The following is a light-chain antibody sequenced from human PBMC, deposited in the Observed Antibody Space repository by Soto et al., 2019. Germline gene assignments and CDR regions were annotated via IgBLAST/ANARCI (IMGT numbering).Light chain of an antibody. CDR2: GAS. CDR3: QQYNAWRT. Sequence: EIVMTQSPATLSVSPGERVTLSCRASQSITNKLAWYQQKPGQAPRLLIYGASTRATGIPARFSGSGSGTEFTLTISSLQSEDFGVYYCQQYNAWRTFGQGTKVDIK. J-gene: IGKJ1*01. CDR1: QSITNK. V-gene: IGKV3-15*01.